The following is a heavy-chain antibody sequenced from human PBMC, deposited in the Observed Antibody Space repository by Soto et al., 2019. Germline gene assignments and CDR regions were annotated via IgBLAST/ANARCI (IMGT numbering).Heavy chain of an antibody. V-gene: IGHV1-8*01. J-gene: IGHJ5*02. CDR1: GYTFTTYN. CDR3: ALLWSDFSNRFDP. D-gene: IGHD3-3*01. Sequence: QVQLVQSGAEVKKPGASVKVSCKASGYTFTTYNINWVRQAPGQGLEWMGWMNPDSGKAGYAQRFLGRVTMTRDTSITTAYMELSSLRSEDTAVYYSALLWSDFSNRFDPWGPATLVTVSS. CDR2: MNPDSGKA.